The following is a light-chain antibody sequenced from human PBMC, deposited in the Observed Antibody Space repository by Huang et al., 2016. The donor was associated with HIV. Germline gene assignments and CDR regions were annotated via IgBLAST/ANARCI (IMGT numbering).Light chain of an antibody. CDR3: QQYNNWPLYT. CDR2: GAS. V-gene: IGKV3-15*01. Sequence: EIVMTQSPATLSVSPGERATLSCRASQSISSNLAWYQQRPGQAPRLLIYGASARATGIPARFSCGGSGTEFTLTISSLQSEDFAVYYCQQYNNWPLYTFGQGTKLEIK. CDR1: QSISSN. J-gene: IGKJ2*01.